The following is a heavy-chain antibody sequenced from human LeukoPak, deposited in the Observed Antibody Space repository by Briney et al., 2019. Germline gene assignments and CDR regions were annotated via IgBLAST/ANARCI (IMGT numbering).Heavy chain of an antibody. CDR3: ARGGGYASPIGY. CDR2: IYHSGST. D-gene: IGHD5-12*01. J-gene: IGHJ4*02. Sequence: PSETLSLTCTLSGGSISTYYWSWIRQPPGKGLEWIGYIYHSGSTNYNPSLKSRVTISVDTSRNQFSLKLSSVTAADTAVYYCARGGGYASPIGYWGQGALVTVSS. V-gene: IGHV4-59*01. CDR1: GGSISTYY.